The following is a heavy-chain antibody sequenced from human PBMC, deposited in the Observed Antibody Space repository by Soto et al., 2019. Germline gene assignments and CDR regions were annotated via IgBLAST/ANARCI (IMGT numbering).Heavy chain of an antibody. D-gene: IGHD1-26*01. V-gene: IGHV1-46*03. CDR2: INPSGGRT. CDR1: GYTFTRYS. Sequence: QVQLVQSGAEVKKPGASVKVSCKASGYTFTRYSMHWVRQAPGQGLEWMAIINPSGGRTSYAQKFQGSVTMTRDTSTRTVYMVLSSLRSEDTAVYDCARVPLRDSGDGLDYYCMDVWGKGTTVTVSS. CDR3: ARVPLRDSGDGLDYYCMDV. J-gene: IGHJ6*03.